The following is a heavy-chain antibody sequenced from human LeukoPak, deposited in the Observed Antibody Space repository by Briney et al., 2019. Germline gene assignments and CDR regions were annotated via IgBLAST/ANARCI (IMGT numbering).Heavy chain of an antibody. CDR2: IDISGGST. J-gene: IGHJ4*02. CDR1: GLTFSSYA. V-gene: IGHV3-23*01. CDR3: ANEVRPNDY. D-gene: IGHD1-1*01. Sequence: GGSLRLSCAASGLTFSSYAMSWVRQAPGKGLEWVASIDISGGSTYYEDSVQGRFTISRDNSKNTLYLEMNSLRVEDTALYYCANEVRPNDYWGQGTLVTVSS.